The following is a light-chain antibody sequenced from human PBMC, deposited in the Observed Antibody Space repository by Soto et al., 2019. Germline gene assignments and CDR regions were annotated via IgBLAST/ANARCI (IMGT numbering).Light chain of an antibody. CDR2: SAS. Sequence: AIQMTQSPSSLSASVGDRVTITCRASQGIRNDLGWYQQKTGKAPKLLIYSASSLPSGVPSRFSGSGSGTDFTLTISSLQPEDFASYYCQHDYELPFTFGPGTRVEIK. V-gene: IGKV1-6*01. J-gene: IGKJ3*01. CDR1: QGIRND. CDR3: QHDYELPFT.